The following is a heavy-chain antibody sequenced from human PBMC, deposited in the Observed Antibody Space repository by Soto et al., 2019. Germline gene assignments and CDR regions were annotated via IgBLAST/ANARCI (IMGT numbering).Heavy chain of an antibody. Sequence: SVKVSCKASGGTFSSYAIGWVRQAPGQGLEWMGGIIPIFGTANYAQKFQGRVTITADESTSTAYMELSSLRSEDTAVYYRARSTTVTTLWYYGMDVWGQGTTVTVSS. CDR1: GGTFSSYA. V-gene: IGHV1-69*13. D-gene: IGHD4-4*01. CDR2: IIPIFGTA. CDR3: ARSTTVTTLWYYGMDV. J-gene: IGHJ6*02.